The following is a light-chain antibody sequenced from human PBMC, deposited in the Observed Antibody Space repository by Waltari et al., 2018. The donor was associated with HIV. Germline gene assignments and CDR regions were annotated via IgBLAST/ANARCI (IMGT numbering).Light chain of an antibody. CDR3: ASWDNNLAGRV. CDR1: SSNIGNHP. V-gene: IGLV1-44*01. J-gene: IGLJ2*01. CDR2: SDH. Sequence: QSVLTQPPSASGSPGQRVTISCSGSSSNIGNHPTNWYQQLPGTAPKLLVYSDHQRPSGVPDRFSGSKSGTSASLAISELQSEDEGDYYCASWDNNLAGRVFGGRTRLTVL.